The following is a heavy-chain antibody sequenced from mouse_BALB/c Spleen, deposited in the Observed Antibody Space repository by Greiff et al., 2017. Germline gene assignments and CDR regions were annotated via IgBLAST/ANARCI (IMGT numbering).Heavy chain of an antibody. CDR3: ARYDYLLYAMDY. Sequence: EVHLVESGPSLVKPSQTLSLTCSVTGDSITSGYWNWIRKFPGNKLEYMGYISYSGSTYYNPSLKSRISITRDTSKTQYYLQLNSVTTEDTATYYCARYDYLLYAMDYWGQGTSVTVSS. J-gene: IGHJ4*01. D-gene: IGHD2-4*01. CDR1: GDSITSGY. V-gene: IGHV3-8*02. CDR2: ISYSGST.